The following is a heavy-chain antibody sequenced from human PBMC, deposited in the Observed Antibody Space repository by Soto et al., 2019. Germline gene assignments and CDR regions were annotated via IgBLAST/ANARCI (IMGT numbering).Heavy chain of an antibody. CDR2: IYYSGST. V-gene: IGHV4-31*03. D-gene: IGHD2-15*01. Sequence: QVQLQESGPGLVKPSQTLSLTCTVSGGSISSGGYYWSWIRQHPGKGLEWIGYIYYSGSTYYNPSLKSRVTISVDTSKNPFSLKLSSVTAADTAVYYCAREMGYCSGGSCANYVDYWGQGTLVTVSS. CDR3: AREMGYCSGGSCANYVDY. CDR1: GGSISSGGYY. J-gene: IGHJ4*02.